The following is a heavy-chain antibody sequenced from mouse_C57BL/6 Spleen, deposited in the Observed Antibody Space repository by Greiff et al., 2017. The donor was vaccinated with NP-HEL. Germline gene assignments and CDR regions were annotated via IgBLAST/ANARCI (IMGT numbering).Heavy chain of an antibody. D-gene: IGHD2-5*01. CDR1: GYAFSSYW. CDR3: ASPYYSNYDAMDY. J-gene: IGHJ4*01. CDR2: IYPGDGDT. V-gene: IGHV1-80*01. Sequence: QVQLQQPGAELVKPGASVKISCKASGYAFSSYWMNWVKQRPGKGLEWIGQIYPGDGDTNYNGKFKGKATLTADKSSSTAYMQLSSLTSEDSAVYFCASPYYSNYDAMDYWGQGTSVTVSS.